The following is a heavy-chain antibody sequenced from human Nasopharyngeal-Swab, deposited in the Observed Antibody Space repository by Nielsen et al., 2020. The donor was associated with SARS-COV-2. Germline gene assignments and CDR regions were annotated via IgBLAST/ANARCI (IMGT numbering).Heavy chain of an antibody. V-gene: IGHV1-46*02. CDR1: GYTFNNYY. CDR2: INPGSGGT. D-gene: IGHD2-2*01. CDR3: ARRGRCSGSSCDMDV. Sequence: ASLKVSCKASGYTFNNYYIHWVRQAPAQGLEWMGMINPGSGGTTYAQKFQGRVTMTRDTSTSTVFMDLSSLRSEDTAVYYCARRGRCSGSSCDMDVWGQGTTVTVSS. J-gene: IGHJ6*02.